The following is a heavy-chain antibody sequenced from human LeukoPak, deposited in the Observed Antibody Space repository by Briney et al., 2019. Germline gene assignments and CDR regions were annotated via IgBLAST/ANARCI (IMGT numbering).Heavy chain of an antibody. Sequence: GASVKVSCKASGYTFTSYGISWVRQAPGQGLAWMGWISAYNGNTNYAQKLQGRVTMTTDTSTSTAYMELRSLRSDDTAVYYCARDLLRFLEWLTARYYYGMDVWGQGTTVTVSS. D-gene: IGHD3-3*01. V-gene: IGHV1-18*01. CDR2: ISAYNGNT. J-gene: IGHJ6*02. CDR3: ARDLLRFLEWLTARYYYGMDV. CDR1: GYTFTSYG.